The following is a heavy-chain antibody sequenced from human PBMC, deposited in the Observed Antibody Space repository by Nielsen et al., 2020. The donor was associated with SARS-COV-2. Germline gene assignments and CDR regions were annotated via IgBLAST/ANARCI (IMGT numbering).Heavy chain of an antibody. Sequence: ASVKVSCKVSGYTLTELSMHWVRQAPGKGLEWMGGFDPEDGETIYAQKFQGRVTITRDTSTSTAYMELSSLRSEDTAVYYCAMWFGELPFDYWGQGTLVTVSS. D-gene: IGHD3-10*01. J-gene: IGHJ4*02. V-gene: IGHV1-24*01. CDR1: GYTLTELS. CDR2: FDPEDGET. CDR3: AMWFGELPFDY.